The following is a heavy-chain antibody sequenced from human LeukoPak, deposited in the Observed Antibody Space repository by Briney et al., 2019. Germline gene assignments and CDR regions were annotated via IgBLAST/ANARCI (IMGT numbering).Heavy chain of an antibody. CDR3: ARFYYDSGTYYFDY. V-gene: IGHV5-51*01. D-gene: IGHD3-22*01. CDR1: GYSFTSYW. CDR2: VYPGDSDT. J-gene: IGHJ4*02. Sequence: GESLKISCKGSGYSFTSYWIGWVRQMPGKGLEWVGIVYPGDSDTRYSPSFQGQVTISADKSISAAYLQWSSLKASDTVMYYCARFYYDSGTYYFDYWGQGTLVTVSS.